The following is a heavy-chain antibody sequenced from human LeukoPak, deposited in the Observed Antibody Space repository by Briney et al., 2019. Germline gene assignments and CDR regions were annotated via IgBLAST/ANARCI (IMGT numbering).Heavy chain of an antibody. V-gene: IGHV4-31*03. J-gene: IGHJ3*02. Sequence: PSETLSLTCTVSGGSICSGGYYWSRIRQHPGKGLEWIGYIYYSGSTYYNPSLKSRVTISVDTSKNQFSLKLSSVTAADTAVYYCASHSHYYDSSGYYVSAFDIWGQGTMVTVSS. CDR1: GGSICSGGYY. D-gene: IGHD3-22*01. CDR3: ASHSHYYDSSGYYVSAFDI. CDR2: IYYSGST.